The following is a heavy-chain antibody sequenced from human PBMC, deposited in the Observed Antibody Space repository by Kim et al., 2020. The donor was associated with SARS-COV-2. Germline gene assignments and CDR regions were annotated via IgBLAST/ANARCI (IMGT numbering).Heavy chain of an antibody. D-gene: IGHD6-13*01. CDR2: ISYHGSGT. J-gene: IGHJ5*02. V-gene: IGHV3-23*01. Sequence: GGSLRLSCAASGFTFSSLAMTWVRQAPGKGLEWVSAISYHGSGTYYADSVRGRFTISRDNSKNTMYLQMNFLRAEDMAVYYCAKDPRSSSSFNPWGQGTLVTVSS. CDR3: AKDPRSSSSFNP. CDR1: GFTFSSLA.